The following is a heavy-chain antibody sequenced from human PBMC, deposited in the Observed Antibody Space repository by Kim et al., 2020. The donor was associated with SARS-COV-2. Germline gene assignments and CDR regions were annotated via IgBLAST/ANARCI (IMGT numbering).Heavy chain of an antibody. CDR1: GGTFSSYA. D-gene: IGHD2-15*01. J-gene: IGHJ4*02. CDR3: ARDQNCSGGSCY. Sequence: SVKVSCKASGGTFSSYAISWVRQAPGQGLEWMGRIIPIFGIANYAQKFQGRVTITADKSTSTAYMELSSLRSEDTAVYYCARDQNCSGGSCYWGQGTLVTVSS. V-gene: IGHV1-69*04. CDR2: IIPIFGIA.